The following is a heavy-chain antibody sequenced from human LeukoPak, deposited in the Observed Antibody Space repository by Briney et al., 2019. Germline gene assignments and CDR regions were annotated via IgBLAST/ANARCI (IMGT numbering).Heavy chain of an antibody. V-gene: IGHV1-69*13. Sequence: EASVKVSCKASGYTFTGSYMHWVRQAPGQGLEWMGGIIPIFGTANYAQKFQGRVTITADESTSTAYMGLSSLRSEDTAVYYCARAYLIADMRKVRGVSIDPWGQGTLVTVSS. CDR3: ARAYLIADMRKVRGVSIDP. D-gene: IGHD3-10*01. CDR2: IIPIFGTA. J-gene: IGHJ5*02. CDR1: GYTFTGSY.